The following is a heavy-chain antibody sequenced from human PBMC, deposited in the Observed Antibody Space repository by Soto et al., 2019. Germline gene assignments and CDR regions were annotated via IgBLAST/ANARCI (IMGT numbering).Heavy chain of an antibody. CDR2: VYSSGST. CDR1: GGSMTTYY. J-gene: IGHJ4*02. Sequence: PSETLSLTCTVSGGSMTTYYWSWIRQPPGKGLEWIGYVYSSGSTDYNPSLKSRVTISVDTSNNQFSLKLSSVTTADTAVYYCARSTWNYYHYWGQGTLVTVS. CDR3: ARSTWNYYHY. D-gene: IGHD1-7*01. V-gene: IGHV4-59*01.